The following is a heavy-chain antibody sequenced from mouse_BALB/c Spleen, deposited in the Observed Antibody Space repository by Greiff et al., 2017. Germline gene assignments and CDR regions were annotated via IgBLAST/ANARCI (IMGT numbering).Heavy chain of an antibody. CDR2: IFPGTGTT. CDR3: ARKARGATMIIYFDY. CDR1: GYTFTSYW. Sequence: QVHVKQSGTVLARPGASVKLSCKTSGYTFTSYWIQWVKQRPGQGLGWIGEIFPGTGTTYYNEKFKGKATLTIDTSSSTAYMQLSSLTSEDSAVYFCARKARGATMIIYFDYWGQGTTLTVSS. D-gene: IGHD2-4*01. V-gene: IGHV1S132*01. J-gene: IGHJ2*01.